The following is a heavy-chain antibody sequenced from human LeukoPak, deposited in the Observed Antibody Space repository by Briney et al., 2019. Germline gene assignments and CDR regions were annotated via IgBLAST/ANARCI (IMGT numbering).Heavy chain of an antibody. Sequence: GGSLRLSCAASGFTFIKYAMSWVRQAPGKGLEWVSTIAGSGRSTYYADSVKGRFTISRDNSKNTLFLQMNSLRDDDTAVYYCAKIAVAGYYFYSMDVWGRGTTVTVSS. D-gene: IGHD6-19*01. CDR3: AKIAVAGYYFYSMDV. J-gene: IGHJ6*03. CDR1: GFTFIKYA. CDR2: IAGSGRST. V-gene: IGHV3-23*01.